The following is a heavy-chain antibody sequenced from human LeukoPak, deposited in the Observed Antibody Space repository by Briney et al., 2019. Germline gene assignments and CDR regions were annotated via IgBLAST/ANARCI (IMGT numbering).Heavy chain of an antibody. CDR1: GYTFTSYA. J-gene: IGHJ2*01. CDR3: ARDGYSSGWYRSPEPFDL. Sequence: ASVKVSCKASGYTFTSYAMHWVRQAPGQRLEWMGWINAGNGNTKYSQKFQGRVTITRDTSASTAYMELSSLRSEDTAVYYCARDGYSSGWYRSPEPFDLWGRGTLVTVSS. V-gene: IGHV1-3*01. D-gene: IGHD6-19*01. CDR2: INAGNGNT.